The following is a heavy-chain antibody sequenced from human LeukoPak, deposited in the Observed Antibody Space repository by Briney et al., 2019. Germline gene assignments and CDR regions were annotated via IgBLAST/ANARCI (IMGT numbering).Heavy chain of an antibody. J-gene: IGHJ4*02. Sequence: GESLKISCKGSGYSFTSYWIGWVRPMPGKGLEWMGIIYPGDSDTRYSPSFQGQVTISADKSISTAYLQWSSLKASDTAMYYCASGTAMATSGFDYWGQGTLVTVSS. D-gene: IGHD5-18*01. CDR2: IYPGDSDT. V-gene: IGHV5-51*01. CDR3: ASGTAMATSGFDY. CDR1: GYSFTSYW.